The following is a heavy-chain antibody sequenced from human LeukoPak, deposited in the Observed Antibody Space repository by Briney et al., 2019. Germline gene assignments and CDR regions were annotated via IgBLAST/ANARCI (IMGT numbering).Heavy chain of an antibody. Sequence: SETLSLTCTVSGGSLGGNCWNWIRQSPESGLEWIGRIYGGRTKYNPSLMSRVTISFDTSKNQFSLKLSPVTAADTAVYYCARLHDGYRYGADYWGQGTLVTAS. J-gene: IGHJ4*02. CDR2: IYGGRT. CDR1: GGSLGGNC. V-gene: IGHV4-59*08. D-gene: IGHD5-18*01. CDR3: ARLHDGYRYGADY.